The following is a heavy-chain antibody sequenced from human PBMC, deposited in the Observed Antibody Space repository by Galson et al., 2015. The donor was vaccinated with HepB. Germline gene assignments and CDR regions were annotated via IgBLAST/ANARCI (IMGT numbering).Heavy chain of an antibody. V-gene: IGHV1-18*01. CDR1: GSTFTNYG. Sequence: SVKVSCKASGSTFTNYGVSWVRQAPGQGLEWMGWINTYNDNTLYAQKFQGRVTMSTDTSTSIVYMELRSLRSDDTAVYYCAREGYGRSPYYFDYWGQGTLVTVSS. D-gene: IGHD3-16*01. CDR3: AREGYGRSPYYFDY. J-gene: IGHJ4*02. CDR2: INTYNDNT.